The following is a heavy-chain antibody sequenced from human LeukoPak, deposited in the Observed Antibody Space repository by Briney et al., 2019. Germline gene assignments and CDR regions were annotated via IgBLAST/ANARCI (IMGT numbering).Heavy chain of an antibody. CDR3: ARQTGSGLFILP. CDR1: GYSISSAYY. V-gene: IGHV4-38-2*02. Sequence: SETLSLTCSVSGYSISSAYYWGWIRQPPGKGLEWIGSIYYTGNTYYNASLKSRVTISIDTSKNQISLRLTSVTATDTAVYYCARQTGSGLFILPGGQGTLVTVSS. J-gene: IGHJ4*02. CDR2: IYYTGNT. D-gene: IGHD3/OR15-3a*01.